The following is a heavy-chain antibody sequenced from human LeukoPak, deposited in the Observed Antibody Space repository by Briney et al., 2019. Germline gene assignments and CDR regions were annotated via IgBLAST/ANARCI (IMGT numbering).Heavy chain of an antibody. CDR3: PRGGGGYYDSSPLRHFQR. V-gene: IGHV4-34*01. D-gene: IGHD3-22*01. Sequence: PSETLSLTCAVYGGSFSGYYWSWIRQPPGKGLEWIGEINHSGSTNYNPSLKSRVTISVDTSKNQFSLKLSSVTAAAPAVYYSPRGGGGYYDSSPLRHFQRWGQGTLVTVS. CDR2: INHSGST. J-gene: IGHJ1*01. CDR1: GGSFSGYY.